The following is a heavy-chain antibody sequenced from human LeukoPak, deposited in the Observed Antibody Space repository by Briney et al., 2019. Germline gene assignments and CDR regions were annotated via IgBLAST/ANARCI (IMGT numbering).Heavy chain of an antibody. Sequence: SQTLSLTCTVSGGSISSDTYYWNWIRQPAGKGLEWIGRIYTSGSTNYNPSLKSRVTISVDTSRNQFSLKLSSVTAADTAVYYCARGYGDYARRFVYWGQGTLVTVSS. CDR3: ARGYGDYARRFVY. V-gene: IGHV4-61*02. CDR2: IYTSGST. J-gene: IGHJ4*02. D-gene: IGHD4-17*01. CDR1: GGSISSDTYY.